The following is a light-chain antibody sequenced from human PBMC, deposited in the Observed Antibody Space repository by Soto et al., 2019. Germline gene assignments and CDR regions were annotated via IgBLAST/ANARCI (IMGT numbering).Light chain of an antibody. V-gene: IGLV2-23*02. CDR2: EVS. Sequence: QSALTQPASVSGSPGQSITISCTGTTSDVGSYNLVSWYQQHPGKAPKLMIYEVSRRPSGVSNRFSGSKSGNTASLTISGLQAVDEADYYCCSYAGSNIKVFGGGTKLTVL. CDR3: CSYAGSNIKV. J-gene: IGLJ2*01. CDR1: TSDVGSYNL.